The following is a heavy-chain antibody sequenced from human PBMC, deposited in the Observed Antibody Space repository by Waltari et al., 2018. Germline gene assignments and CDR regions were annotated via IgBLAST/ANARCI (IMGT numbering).Heavy chain of an antibody. Sequence: EVQLVESGGGLVQPGGSLRLSCAASGLIFSSYWMSWVRQAPGKGLEWVANIKNDGSAKYYVESVKGRFTISRNNAENSLYLQMNSLRADDTAVYYCATSEAAAGNDWGQGTLVSVSS. CDR1: GLIFSSYW. D-gene: IGHD6-13*01. J-gene: IGHJ4*02. CDR3: ATSEAAAGND. V-gene: IGHV3-7*01. CDR2: IKNDGSAK.